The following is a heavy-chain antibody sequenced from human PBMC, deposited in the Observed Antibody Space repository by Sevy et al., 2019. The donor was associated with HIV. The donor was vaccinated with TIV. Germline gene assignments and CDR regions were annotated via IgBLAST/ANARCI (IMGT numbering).Heavy chain of an antibody. CDR2: IYHDGST. CDR3: SSFGRLIIINDDTFEI. V-gene: IGHV4-38-2*02. CDR1: GYSISSAYS. Sequence: SETLSLTCTVSGYSISSAYSWGWIRQPPGKGLEWIANIYHDGSTYCNPSLNSRVTISIDTSKNQFSLKLSSVTAADTAVYYCSSFGRLIIINDDTFEIWGQGTMVTVSS. J-gene: IGHJ3*02. D-gene: IGHD3-9*01.